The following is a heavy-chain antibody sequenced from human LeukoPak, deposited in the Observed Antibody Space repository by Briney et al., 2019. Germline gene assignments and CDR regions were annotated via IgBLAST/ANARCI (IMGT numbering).Heavy chain of an antibody. Sequence: PSETWSLTCAVYGGSFSGYYWSWIGQPPGKGLEWIGEIDHSGSTNYNPSPKSPVTISIDTSKYQFSLKLRSVIAADTAVYYCASSWLRPPPLHLWGQGTLFTASS. J-gene: IGHJ4*02. CDR1: GGSFSGYY. CDR2: IDHSGST. V-gene: IGHV4-34*01. CDR3: ASSWLRPPPLHL. D-gene: IGHD6-19*01.